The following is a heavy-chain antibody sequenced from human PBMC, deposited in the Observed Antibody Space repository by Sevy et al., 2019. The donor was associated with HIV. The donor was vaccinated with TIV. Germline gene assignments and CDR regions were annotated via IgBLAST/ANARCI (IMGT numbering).Heavy chain of an antibody. Sequence: GGSLRLSCAASGFTFSSYGMHWVRQAPGKGRVWVSRVNSDGSSTSYADSVKGRFTISRDNAKNTLYLQMNSLRAEDTAVYSCARGAAAGNFDYWGQGTLVTVSS. CDR3: ARGAAAGNFDY. V-gene: IGHV3-74*01. D-gene: IGHD6-13*01. CDR2: VNSDGSST. J-gene: IGHJ4*02. CDR1: GFTFSSYG.